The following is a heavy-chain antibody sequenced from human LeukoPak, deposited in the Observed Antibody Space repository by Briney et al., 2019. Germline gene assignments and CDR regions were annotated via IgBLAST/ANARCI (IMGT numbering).Heavy chain of an antibody. CDR3: ANNDFWSGSDY. CDR1: GFTFSSYA. V-gene: IGHV3-23*01. J-gene: IGHJ4*02. Sequence: PGGSLRLSCAASGFTFSSYAMSWVRQAPGKGLEWVSAISGSCGSTYYADSVKGRFTISRDNSKNTLYLKMNSLRAEDTAVYYCANNDFWSGSDYWGQGTLVTVSS. CDR2: ISGSCGST. D-gene: IGHD3-3*01.